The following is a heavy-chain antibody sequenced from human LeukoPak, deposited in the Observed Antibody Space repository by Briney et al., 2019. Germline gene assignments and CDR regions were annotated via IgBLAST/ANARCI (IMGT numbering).Heavy chain of an antibody. D-gene: IGHD3-22*01. CDR3: ARGYPGDSSGYDAFDI. CDR1: GYTFTSYD. J-gene: IGHJ3*02. CDR2: MNPNSGNT. Sequence: VASVKVSCKASGYTFTSYDINWVRQATGQGREGMGWMNPNSGNTGYAQKFQGRVTITRNTSISTAYMELSSLRSEDTAVYYCARGYPGDSSGYDAFDIWGQGTMVTVSS. V-gene: IGHV1-8*01.